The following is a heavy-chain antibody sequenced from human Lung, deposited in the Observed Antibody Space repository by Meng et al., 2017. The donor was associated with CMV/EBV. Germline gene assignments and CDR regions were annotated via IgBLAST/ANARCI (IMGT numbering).Heavy chain of an antibody. Sequence: ASXXVSCKASGYTLTNYYIHWVRQAPGQGLEWMGIINPSDNTTIYAQKFQGRVTMTRDTSTSTVYMELSSLRSDDTALYYCARDLGYSSSWYFQYYFEGWGPRNXVHGYS. D-gene: IGHD6-13*01. CDR3: ARDLGYSSSWYFQYYFEG. J-gene: IGHJ4*02. V-gene: IGHV1-46*01. CDR2: INPSDNTT. CDR1: GYTLTNYY.